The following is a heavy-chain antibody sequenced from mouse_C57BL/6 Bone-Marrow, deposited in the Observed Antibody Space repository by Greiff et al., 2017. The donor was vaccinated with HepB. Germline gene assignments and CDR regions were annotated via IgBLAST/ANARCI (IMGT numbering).Heavy chain of an antibody. Sequence: VQLQQSGAELVRPGASVKLSCTASGFNIKDDYMHWVKQRPEQGLEWIGWIDPENGDTEYASKFQGKATITADKSSNTAYLQLSSLTSEDTAVYYCTTLYYYGRDYFDYWGQGTTLTVSS. CDR1: GFNIKDDY. J-gene: IGHJ2*01. V-gene: IGHV14-4*01. D-gene: IGHD1-1*01. CDR2: IDPENGDT. CDR3: TTLYYYGRDYFDY.